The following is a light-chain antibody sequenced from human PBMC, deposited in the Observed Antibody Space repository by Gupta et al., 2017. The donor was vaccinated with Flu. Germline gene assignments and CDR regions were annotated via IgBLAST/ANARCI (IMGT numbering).Light chain of an antibody. Sequence: PTAPSAAPGQSATISCTGTSRDVGGYNYVSWYQQCPGKAPHFIIYEVTKRPSGVPERFSGSRSGNTASLTVSGLQAEDEADYYCCSYAGSNNLVFGGGTKLTVL. V-gene: IGLV2-8*01. CDR1: SRDVGGYNY. CDR2: EVT. CDR3: CSYAGSNNLV. J-gene: IGLJ3*02.